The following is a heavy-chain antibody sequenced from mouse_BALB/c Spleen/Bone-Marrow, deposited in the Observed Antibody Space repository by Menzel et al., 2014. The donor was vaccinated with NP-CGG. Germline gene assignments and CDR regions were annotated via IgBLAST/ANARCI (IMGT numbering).Heavy chain of an antibody. J-gene: IGHJ2*01. CDR2: INPASRTI. CDR3: ARPEYDDDLNY. V-gene: IGHV4-1*02. D-gene: IGHD2-14*01. Sequence: EVKLVESGGGLVQPGGSLKLSCAASGFAFSRYWMSWVRQAPGKGLEWIGVINPASRTIHYSPSLKDKFIICGDNAYNTPYRRLHKGRSEDTAVDYCARPEYDDDLNYWGQGTTLTVSS. CDR1: GFAFSRYW.